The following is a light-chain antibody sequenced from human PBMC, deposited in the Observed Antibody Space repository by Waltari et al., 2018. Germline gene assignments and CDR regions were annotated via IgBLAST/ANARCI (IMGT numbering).Light chain of an antibody. CDR2: VNSDGSH. CDR1: SGHRSNL. Sequence: QLVLTQSPSASASLGASVKLTCTLSSGHRSNLLSWLQQQPGKGPRYLMKVNSDGSHRKGDEIPDRFSGSSSGAERYLTISSLQSEDEADYYCETGGHGTWVFGGGTKLTVL. J-gene: IGLJ3*02. V-gene: IGLV4-69*01. CDR3: ETGGHGTWV.